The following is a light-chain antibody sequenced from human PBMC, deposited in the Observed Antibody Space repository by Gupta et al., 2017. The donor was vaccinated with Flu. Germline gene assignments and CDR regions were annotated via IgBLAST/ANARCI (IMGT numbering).Light chain of an antibody. CDR1: ELGDKY. J-gene: IGLJ1*01. CDR2: QDN. V-gene: IGLV3-1*01. CDR3: QAWDSSTFYV. Sequence: YDLTQPPSVSVSPGQTASITCSGDELGDKYIYWYQHKSGQSPIVVIYQDNNRPSGIPGRFSGSHSGTTATLTISGTQPMDEADYYCQAWDSSTFYVFGTGTKVTVL.